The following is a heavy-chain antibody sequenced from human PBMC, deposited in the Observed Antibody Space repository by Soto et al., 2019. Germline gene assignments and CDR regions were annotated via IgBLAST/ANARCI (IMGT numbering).Heavy chain of an antibody. CDR3: ARGGYYDYIWGSYPHFSPNFDY. Sequence: SETLSLTCAVYGGSFSGYYWSWIRQPPGKGLEWIGEINHSGSTNYNPALKSRVTISVDTSKNQFSLMLSSVTAADTAVYYCARGGYYDYIWGSYPHFSPNFDYWGQGTLVTVSS. V-gene: IGHV4-34*01. CDR2: INHSGST. J-gene: IGHJ4*02. CDR1: GGSFSGYY. D-gene: IGHD3-16*02.